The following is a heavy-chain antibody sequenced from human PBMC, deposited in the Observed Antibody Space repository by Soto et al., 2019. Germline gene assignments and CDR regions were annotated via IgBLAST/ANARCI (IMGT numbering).Heavy chain of an antibody. D-gene: IGHD1-26*01. Sequence: PGGSLRLSCAASGFTLSSYAMSWVRQAPGKGLEWVSSISSSSSYIYYADSVKGRFTISRDNAKNSLYLQMNSLRAEDTAVYYCAREWPKGIVGATARVDYWGQGTLVTVSS. CDR1: GFTLSSYA. CDR2: ISSSSSYI. J-gene: IGHJ4*02. CDR3: AREWPKGIVGATARVDY. V-gene: IGHV3-21*01.